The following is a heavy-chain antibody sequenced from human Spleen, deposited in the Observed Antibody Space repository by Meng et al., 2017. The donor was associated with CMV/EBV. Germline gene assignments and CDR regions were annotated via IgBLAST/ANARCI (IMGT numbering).Heavy chain of an antibody. CDR3: ARDSYSGSYYDWFDP. Sequence: VQLVGFGGGVVQPGRSLRLSCAASGFTFSSYWMHWVRQAPGKGLVWVSRINSDGSSTSYADSVKGRFTISRDNAKNTLYLQMNSLRAEDTAVYYCARDSYSGSYYDWFDPWGQGTLVTVSS. V-gene: IGHV3-74*01. CDR2: INSDGSST. J-gene: IGHJ5*02. CDR1: GFTFSSYW. D-gene: IGHD1-26*01.